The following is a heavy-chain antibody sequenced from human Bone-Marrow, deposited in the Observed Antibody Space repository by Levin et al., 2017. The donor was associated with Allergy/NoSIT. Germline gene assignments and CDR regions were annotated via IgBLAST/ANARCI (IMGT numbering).Heavy chain of an antibody. CDR1: GYTLTELS. D-gene: IGHD4/OR15-4a*01. J-gene: IGHJ4*02. V-gene: IGHV1-24*01. Sequence: ASVKVSCKVSGYTLTELSMHWVRQAPGKGLEGMGGSDPEDGEAIYAQKFQGRVTMTEDTSTDTAYMELSGLRSEDTAMYYCTTKTYNDYRDYWGQGTLVTVSS. CDR3: TTKTYNDYRDY. CDR2: SDPEDGEA.